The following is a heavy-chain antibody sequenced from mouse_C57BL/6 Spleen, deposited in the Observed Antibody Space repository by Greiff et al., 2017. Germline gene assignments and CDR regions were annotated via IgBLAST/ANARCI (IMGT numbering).Heavy chain of an antibody. V-gene: IGHV2-2*01. CDR3: ARGDDYVFAY. D-gene: IGHD2-4*01. Sequence: VQLVESGPGLVQPSQSLSITCTVSGFSLTSYGVHWVRQSPGKGLEWLGVIWSGGSTDYNAAFISSLSISKDNSKSQVFFKMNSLQADDTAIYYCARGDDYVFAYWGQGTLVTVSA. J-gene: IGHJ3*01. CDR2: IWSGGST. CDR1: GFSLTSYG.